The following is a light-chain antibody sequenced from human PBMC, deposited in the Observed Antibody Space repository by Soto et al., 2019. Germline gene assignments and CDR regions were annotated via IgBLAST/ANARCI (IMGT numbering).Light chain of an antibody. CDR3: QQYHWATDT. Sequence: DIVLTQSPGTLSLSPGEIATLACRASERLXNSYLAWYTQKPGQAPRLLXSGVSTRATGVPARLSGSGSGTEFTLTISSLQSEDSAMYYCQQYHWATDTFGQGTRLEIK. CDR1: ERLXNSY. J-gene: IGKJ5*01. CDR2: GVS. V-gene: IGKV3-15*01.